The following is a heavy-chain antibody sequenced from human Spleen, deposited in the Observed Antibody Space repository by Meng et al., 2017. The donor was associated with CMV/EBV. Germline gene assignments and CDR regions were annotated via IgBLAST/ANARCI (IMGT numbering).Heavy chain of an antibody. CDR2: IYQSGGT. CDR3: ARIERRRILKYCGSDCSTTDY. D-gene: IGHD2-21*02. V-gene: IGHV4-4*02. CDR1: CSV. J-gene: IGHJ4*02. Sequence: CSVWAWVRQVRGWGRVWIGGIYQSGGTDSNPSLEGRVTISVDKFKNQFSLKLGSVTAADTAVYYCARIERRRILKYCGSDCSTTDYWGQGTLVTVSS.